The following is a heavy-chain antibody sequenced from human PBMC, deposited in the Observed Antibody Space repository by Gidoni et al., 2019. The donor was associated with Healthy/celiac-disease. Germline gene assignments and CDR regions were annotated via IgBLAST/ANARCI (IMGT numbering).Heavy chain of an antibody. D-gene: IGHD6-19*01. CDR3: ARGSGIAVAGTPFDY. Sequence: EVQLVESGGGLVQPGGSRRLSCAASGFTAGSNYMSWVRQAPGKGLEWVSVIYSGGSTYYADSVKGRFTISRHNSKNTLYLQMNSLRAEDTAVYYCARGSGIAVAGTPFDYWGQGTLVTVSS. V-gene: IGHV3-53*04. CDR2: IYSGGST. CDR1: GFTAGSNY. J-gene: IGHJ4*02.